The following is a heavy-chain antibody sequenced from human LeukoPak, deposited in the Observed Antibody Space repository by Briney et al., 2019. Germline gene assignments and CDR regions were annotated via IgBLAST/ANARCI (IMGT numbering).Heavy chain of an antibody. CDR1: GGSINSYY. D-gene: IGHD3-16*01. V-gene: IGHV4-59*01. Sequence: SETLSLTCTVSGGSINSYYWSWIRQPPGKGLEWIGYIYYSGSTNYNPSLKSRVTISVDTSKNQFSLKLSSVTAADTAVYYCARVSESQSDGGLAFDIWGQGTMVTVSS. J-gene: IGHJ3*02. CDR3: ARVSESQSDGGLAFDI. CDR2: IYYSGST.